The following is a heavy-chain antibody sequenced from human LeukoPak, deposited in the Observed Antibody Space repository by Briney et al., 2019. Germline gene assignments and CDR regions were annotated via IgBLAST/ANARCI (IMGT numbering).Heavy chain of an antibody. CDR2: ISYDGSNK. Sequence: GRSLRLSCAASGFTFSSYGMHWVRQAPGKGLEWVAVISYDGSNKYYADSVKGRFTISRDNSKNTLYLQMNSLRAEDTAVYYCATNSGPGSYAPYYCGMDVWGQGTTVTVSS. CDR3: ATNSGPGSYAPYYCGMDV. D-gene: IGHD3-16*01. J-gene: IGHJ6*02. CDR1: GFTFSSYG. V-gene: IGHV3-30*03.